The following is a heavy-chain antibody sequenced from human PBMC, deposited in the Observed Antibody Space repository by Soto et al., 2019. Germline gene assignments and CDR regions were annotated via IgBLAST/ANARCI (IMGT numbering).Heavy chain of an antibody. V-gene: IGHV4-31*03. Sequence: PSETLSLTCTVSGGSISSGGYYRSWIRQHPGKGLEWIGYIYYSGSTYYNPSLKSRVTISVDTSKNQFSLKLSSVTAADTAVYYCARGRDYYDSSGSLGWFDPWGQGTLVTVSS. CDR1: GGSISSGGYY. CDR2: IYYSGST. D-gene: IGHD3-22*01. CDR3: ARGRDYYDSSGSLGWFDP. J-gene: IGHJ5*02.